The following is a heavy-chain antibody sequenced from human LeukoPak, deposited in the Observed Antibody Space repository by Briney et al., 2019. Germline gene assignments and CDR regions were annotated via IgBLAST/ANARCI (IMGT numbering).Heavy chain of an antibody. D-gene: IGHD3-22*01. CDR3: ARGRDYYDSSGYCN. CDR2: IYTSGST. CDR1: GGSISSGSYY. Sequence: SETLFLTCTVSGGSISSGSYYWSWIRQPAGKGLEWIGRIYTSGSTNYNPSLKSRVTISVDTSKNQFSLKLSSVTAADTAVYYCARGRDYYDSSGYCNWGQGTLVTVSS. J-gene: IGHJ4*02. V-gene: IGHV4-61*02.